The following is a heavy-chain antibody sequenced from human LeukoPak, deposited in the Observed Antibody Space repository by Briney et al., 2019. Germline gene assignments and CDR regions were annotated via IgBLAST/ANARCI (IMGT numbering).Heavy chain of an antibody. J-gene: IGHJ4*02. Sequence: PGGSLRLSCAVSGFTFSSYAISWVRQAPGTGLQWVSAISGSGYDTYYADSVKGRFTISRDNSKSTLYLQMDSLRAEDTAVYYCARDAYCTSASCQRDFDSWGQGTLVTVSS. D-gene: IGHD2-2*01. V-gene: IGHV3-23*01. CDR3: ARDAYCTSASCQRDFDS. CDR1: GFTFSSYA. CDR2: ISGSGYDT.